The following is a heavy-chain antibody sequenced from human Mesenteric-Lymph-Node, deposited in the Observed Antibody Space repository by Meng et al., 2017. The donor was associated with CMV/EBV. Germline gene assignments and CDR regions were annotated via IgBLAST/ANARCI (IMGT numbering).Heavy chain of an antibody. Sequence: SETLSLTCAVYGGSFRDYYWSWIRQPPGKGLEWIGEIDRSGGTNYNPSLKSRVSLSVDTSKNQFSLKLTSVTAADTAVYYCARVEQQLVNNYYYYYYGMDVWGQGTTVTVSS. CDR1: GGSFRDYY. CDR3: ARVEQQLVNNYYYYYYGMDV. J-gene: IGHJ6*02. V-gene: IGHV4-34*01. D-gene: IGHD6-13*01. CDR2: IDRSGGT.